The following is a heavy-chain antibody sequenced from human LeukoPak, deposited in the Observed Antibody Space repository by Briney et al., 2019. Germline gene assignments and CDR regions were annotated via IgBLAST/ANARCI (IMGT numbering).Heavy chain of an antibody. CDR1: GLTFANAL. CDR2: IISKTSGGTT. Sequence: GGSRTLSCAASGLTFANALMSWVRQAPGKGLESVARIISKTSGGTTDYAAPVKGRFTISRDDSKTTLYLQMNSLKTEDTAVYYCTTYRYNYGSTGYSYFDFWGQGTLVTVSS. V-gene: IGHV3-15*01. CDR3: TTYRYNYGSTGYSYFDF. D-gene: IGHD5-18*01. J-gene: IGHJ4*02.